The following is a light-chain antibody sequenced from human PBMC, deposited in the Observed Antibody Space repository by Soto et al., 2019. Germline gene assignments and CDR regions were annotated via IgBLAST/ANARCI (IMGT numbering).Light chain of an antibody. CDR3: QQRSNWPRT. CDR1: QNINNY. Sequence: IVLTQSPATLSLSPGKRASLSCRASQNINNYLLWYQQKPGQAPRLLIYDVSNRATGIPARFSGSGSGTDFTLTISSLEPEDCAVYYCQQRSNWPRTFGQGTKVDIK. V-gene: IGKV3-11*01. CDR2: DVS. J-gene: IGKJ1*01.